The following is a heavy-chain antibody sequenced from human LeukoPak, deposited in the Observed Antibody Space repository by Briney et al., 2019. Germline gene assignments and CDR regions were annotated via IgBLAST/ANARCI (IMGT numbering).Heavy chain of an antibody. J-gene: IGHJ4*02. D-gene: IGHD3-22*01. V-gene: IGHV4-59*08. Sequence: SETLSLTCTVSGVSISSYYGSWIRQPPGKGLEWIGYIYYSGSTNYNPSLKSRVTISVDTSKNQFSLKLSSVTAADTAVYYCARHYYDSSGPLDYWGQGTLVTLSS. CDR3: ARHYYDSSGPLDY. CDR2: IYYSGST. CDR1: GVSISSYY.